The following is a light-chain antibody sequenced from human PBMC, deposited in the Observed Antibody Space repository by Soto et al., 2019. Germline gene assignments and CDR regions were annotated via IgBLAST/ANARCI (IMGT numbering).Light chain of an antibody. Sequence: QSALTQPASVSGSPGQSITISCTGSSSDVGTQNYVSWYQQDPDKAPKLMIYEVSDRPSGVSNRFSGSKSGNTASLTISGVQAEDEADYYCLSYTSSYTVVFGGGTKLTVL. J-gene: IGLJ2*01. CDR3: LSYTSSYTVV. CDR1: SSDVGTQNY. CDR2: EVS. V-gene: IGLV2-14*01.